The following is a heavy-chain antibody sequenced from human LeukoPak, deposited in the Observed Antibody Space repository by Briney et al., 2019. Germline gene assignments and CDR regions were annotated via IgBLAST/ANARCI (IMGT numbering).Heavy chain of an antibody. Sequence: PGGSLRLSCAASGFNFNTKWMTWVRQAPGKGLEWVANINQDGSEKYSVDSVKGRFTISRDNAKNSLYLEMSGLRAEDSAVYYCADPPSDYWGQGTLVAVSS. J-gene: IGHJ4*02. CDR1: GFNFNTKW. CDR2: INQDGSEK. CDR3: ADPPSDY. V-gene: IGHV3-7*01.